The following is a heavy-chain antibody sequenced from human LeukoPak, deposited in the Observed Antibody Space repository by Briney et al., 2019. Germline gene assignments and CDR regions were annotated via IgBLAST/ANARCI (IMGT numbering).Heavy chain of an antibody. CDR1: DYTFTNYG. D-gene: IGHD6-19*01. CDR3: ARGGGGWYNDY. V-gene: IGHV1-18*01. CDR2: ISAYYGDT. J-gene: IGHJ4*02. Sequence: GASVKVSCKASDYTFTNYGITWVRQAPGQGLEWMGWISAYYGDTNYAQKLQGRVTMTIDTSTSTAYMELRSLRSDDTAVYYCARGGGGWYNDYWGQGTLVTVSS.